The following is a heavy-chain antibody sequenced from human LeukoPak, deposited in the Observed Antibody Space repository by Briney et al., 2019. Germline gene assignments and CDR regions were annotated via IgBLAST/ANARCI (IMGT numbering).Heavy chain of an antibody. CDR1: GFTFSSYA. J-gene: IGHJ4*02. CDR2: ISYGGSNK. CDR3: ARGEVVVVVAATLDY. Sequence: PGGSLRLSCAASGFTFSSYAMHWVRQAPGKGLEWVAVISYGGSNKYYADSVKGRFTISRDNSKNTLYLQMNSLRAEDTAVYYCARGEVVVVVAATLDYWGQGTLVTVSS. D-gene: IGHD2-15*01. V-gene: IGHV3-30*04.